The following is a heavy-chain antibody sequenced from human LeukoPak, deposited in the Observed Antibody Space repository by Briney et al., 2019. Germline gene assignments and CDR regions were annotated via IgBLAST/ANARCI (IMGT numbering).Heavy chain of an antibody. V-gene: IGHV4-59*08. CDR1: GGSISSYY. J-gene: IGHJ3*02. CDR3: ARSAIDAFDI. Sequence: KPSETLSLTCTVSGGSISSYYWSWIRQPPGKGLECIGYIYNSWSTNYNPSLKSRVSISVDTSKNQFSLKLSSVTAADTAVYYCARSAIDAFDIWGQGTMVTVSS. CDR2: IYNSWST. D-gene: IGHD6-25*01.